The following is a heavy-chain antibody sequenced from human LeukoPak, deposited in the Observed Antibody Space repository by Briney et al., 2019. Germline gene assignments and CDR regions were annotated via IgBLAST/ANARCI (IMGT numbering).Heavy chain of an antibody. CDR2: ISSSGGST. CDR1: KFTFSSYA. D-gene: IGHD3-22*01. CDR3: AKGTGYCDSSGYDPFDI. Sequence: PGGSLRLSCAASKFTFSSYAMSWVRQAPGKGLEWVSGISSSGGSTYYADSVKGRFTISRDNSKNTLYLQMNGLRAEDTAVYYCAKGTGYCDSSGYDPFDIWGQGTMVTVSS. V-gene: IGHV3-23*01. J-gene: IGHJ3*02.